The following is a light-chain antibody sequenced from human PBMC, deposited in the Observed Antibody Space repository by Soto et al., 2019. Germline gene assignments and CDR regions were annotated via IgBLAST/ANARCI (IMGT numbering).Light chain of an antibody. Sequence: EIVLTQSPGTLSLSPGERATLSCRASQSVSNRYLAWYQQKPGQAPRLLISGASSRAPAIPDRFSGSGSGTDFTLTISRLEPEDFAIYYCHHDDDSPPITFGHGTRLEIK. CDR3: HHDDDSPPIT. V-gene: IGKV3-20*01. CDR1: QSVSNRY. J-gene: IGKJ5*01. CDR2: GAS.